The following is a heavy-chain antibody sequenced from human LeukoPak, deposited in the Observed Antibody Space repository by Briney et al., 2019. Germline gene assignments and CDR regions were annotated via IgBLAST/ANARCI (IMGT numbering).Heavy chain of an antibody. J-gene: IGHJ3*02. CDR1: GGSISSYY. CDR2: IYYSGIT. CDR3: ARLPLGYCSSTSCPDAFDI. V-gene: IGHV4-59*01. D-gene: IGHD2-2*01. Sequence: PSETLSLTCTVSGGSISSYYWSWIRQPPGKGLEWIGSIYYSGITNHNPSLKSRVTISVDTSKNQFSLKLRSVTAADTAVYYCARLPLGYCSSTSCPDAFDIWGQGTMVTVSS.